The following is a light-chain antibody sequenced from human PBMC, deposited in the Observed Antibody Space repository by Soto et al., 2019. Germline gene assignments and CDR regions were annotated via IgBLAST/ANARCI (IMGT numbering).Light chain of an antibody. CDR2: KAS. CDR3: QHYNSDHYT. J-gene: IGKJ2*01. V-gene: IGKV1-5*03. CDR1: QSISSW. Sequence: DILMTQSTSTLSASVGDRVTISCRSSQSISSWLAWYQQKPGKAPKLLIYKASSLESGVPSRFSGSGSGTEFTLTISSLQPDDFETYYCQHYNSDHYTFGQGTKVDFK.